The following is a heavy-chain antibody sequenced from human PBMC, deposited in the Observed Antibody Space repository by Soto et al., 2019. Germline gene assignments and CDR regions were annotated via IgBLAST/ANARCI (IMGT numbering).Heavy chain of an antibody. Sequence: TGGSLRLSCSASGFIFSSYAMSWVRQAPGKGLEWLSAISGSGGSTYYADSVKGRFTISRDNSKNTLYLQMNSLRAEDTAVYYCAKLGVMGVRGVNRKYYYFGMDVWGQGTTVTVSS. CDR1: GFIFSSYA. D-gene: IGHD3-10*01. CDR3: AKLGVMGVRGVNRKYYYFGMDV. J-gene: IGHJ6*02. V-gene: IGHV3-23*01. CDR2: ISGSGGST.